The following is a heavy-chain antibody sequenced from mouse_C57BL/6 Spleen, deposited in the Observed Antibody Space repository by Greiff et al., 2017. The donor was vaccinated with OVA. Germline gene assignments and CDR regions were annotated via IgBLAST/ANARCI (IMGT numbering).Heavy chain of an antibody. CDR2: IHPNSGST. D-gene: IGHD1-1*01. CDR1: GYTFTSYW. CDR3: AREITTVVEAMDY. V-gene: IGHV1-64*01. Sequence: QVQLQQPGAELVKPGASVKLSCKASGYTFTSYWMHWVKQRPGQGLEWIGMIHPNSGSTNYNEKFKSKATLTVDKSSSTAYMQLSSLTSEDSAVDYCAREITTVVEAMDYWGQGTSVTVSS. J-gene: IGHJ4*01.